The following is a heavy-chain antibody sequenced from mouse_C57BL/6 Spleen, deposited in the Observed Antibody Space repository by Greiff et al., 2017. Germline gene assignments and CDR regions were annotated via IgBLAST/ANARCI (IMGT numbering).Heavy chain of an antibody. D-gene: IGHD2-3*01. CDR1: GYTFTSYW. Sequence: VQLQQPGAELVMPGASVKLSCKASGYTFTSYWMHWVKQRPGQGLEWIGEIDPSDSYTNYNQKFKGKSTLTVDKSSSTAYMQLSSLTSEDSAVYYCARSGYDGYYAYWGQGTLVTVSA. J-gene: IGHJ3*01. CDR2: IDPSDSYT. V-gene: IGHV1-69*01. CDR3: ARSGYDGYYAY.